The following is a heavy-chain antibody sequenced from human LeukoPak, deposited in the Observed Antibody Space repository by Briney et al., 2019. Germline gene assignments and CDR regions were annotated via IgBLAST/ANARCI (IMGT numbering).Heavy chain of an antibody. CDR2: INPNSGGT. V-gene: IGHV1-2*06. D-gene: IGHD2-8*01. J-gene: IGHJ3*02. CDR3: ARDLRGDGVDAFDI. Sequence: ASVKVSCKASGGTFSSYAISWVRQAPGQGLEWMGRINPNSGGTNYAQKFQGRVTMTRDTSISTAYMELSRLRSDDTAVYYCARDLRGDGVDAFDIWGQGTMVTVSS. CDR1: GGTFSSYA.